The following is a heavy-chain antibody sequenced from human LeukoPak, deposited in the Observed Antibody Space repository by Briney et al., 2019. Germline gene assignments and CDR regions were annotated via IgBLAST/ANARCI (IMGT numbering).Heavy chain of an antibody. CDR1: GFTFSDYY. CDR2: ISSSGSTI. D-gene: IGHD3-3*01. Sequence: GGSLRLSCAASGFTFSDYYMSWIRQAPGKGLEWVSYISSSGSTIYYADSVKGRFTISRDNAKNSLYLQMNSLRAEDTAVYYCARDPQRTYDFWSGSPYYYYMDVWGKGTTVTVSS. J-gene: IGHJ6*03. V-gene: IGHV3-11*04. CDR3: ARDPQRTYDFWSGSPYYYYMDV.